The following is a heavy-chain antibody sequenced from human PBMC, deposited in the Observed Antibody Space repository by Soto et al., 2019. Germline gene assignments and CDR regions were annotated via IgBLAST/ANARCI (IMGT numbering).Heavy chain of an antibody. CDR3: ARARIVVVTATGSAFGY. D-gene: IGHD2-21*02. Sequence: SVKVSCKASGGTFSSYAISWVRQAPGQGLEWMGGIIPIFGTANYAQKFQGRVTITADESTSTAYMELSSLRSEDTAVYYCARARIVVVTATGSAFGYWGQGTLVTVSS. J-gene: IGHJ4*02. CDR1: GGTFSSYA. CDR2: IIPIFGTA. V-gene: IGHV1-69*13.